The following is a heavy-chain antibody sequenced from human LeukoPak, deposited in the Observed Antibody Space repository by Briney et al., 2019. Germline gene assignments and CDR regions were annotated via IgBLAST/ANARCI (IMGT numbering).Heavy chain of an antibody. Sequence: ASVKVSCKVSGYTLTELSMHWVRQAPGQGLEWMGGFDPEDGETIYAQKFQGRVTMTEDTSTDTAYMELSSLRSEDTAVYYCATDYGDYGAPKPLDYWGQGTLVTVSS. CDR1: GYTLTELS. CDR3: ATDYGDYGAPKPLDY. J-gene: IGHJ4*02. CDR2: FDPEDGET. D-gene: IGHD4-17*01. V-gene: IGHV1-24*01.